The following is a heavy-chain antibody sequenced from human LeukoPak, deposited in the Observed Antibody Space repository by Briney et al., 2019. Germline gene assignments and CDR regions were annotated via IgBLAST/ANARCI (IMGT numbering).Heavy chain of an antibody. J-gene: IGHJ6*03. V-gene: IGHV4-4*07. Sequence: SETLSLTCTVSGDFMHLYYWSWIRQSPEKGLEWIGRAYSGVNTYYNPSLQSRVTISVDKSNNQFSLDLTSVTAADTTLYYCAREKSGTLTRAYYYIDVWGKGITVTVSS. CDR1: GDFMHLYY. CDR3: AREKSGTLTRAYYYIDV. CDR2: AYSGVNT. D-gene: IGHD1-26*01.